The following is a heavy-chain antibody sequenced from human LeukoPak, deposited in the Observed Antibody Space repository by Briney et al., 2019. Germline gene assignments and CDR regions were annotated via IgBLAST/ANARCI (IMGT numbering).Heavy chain of an antibody. D-gene: IGHD6-6*01. CDR1: GGSFSGYY. CDR3: ARVPTQLAGVDY. J-gene: IGHJ4*02. CDR2: INHSGST. Sequence: SETLSLTCAVYGGSFSGYYWSWIRQPPGKGLEWIEEINHSGSTNYNPSLKSRVTISVDTSKNQFSLKLSSVTAADTAVYYCARVPTQLAGVDYWGQGTLVTISS. V-gene: IGHV4-34*01.